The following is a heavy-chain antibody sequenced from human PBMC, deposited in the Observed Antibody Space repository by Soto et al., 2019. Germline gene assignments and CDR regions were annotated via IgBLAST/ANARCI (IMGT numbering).Heavy chain of an antibody. CDR3: AKDLREGEEAAADFDY. CDR1: GFTFSSYA. J-gene: IGHJ4*02. Sequence: EVQLLESGGGLVQPGGSLRLSCAASGFTFSSYAMSWVRQAPGKGLEWVSAISGSGGSTYYADSVKGRFTISRDNSKHTLYLQMNSLRAEDTAVYYCAKDLREGEEAAADFDYWGQGTLVTVSS. D-gene: IGHD6-13*01. CDR2: ISGSGGST. V-gene: IGHV3-23*01.